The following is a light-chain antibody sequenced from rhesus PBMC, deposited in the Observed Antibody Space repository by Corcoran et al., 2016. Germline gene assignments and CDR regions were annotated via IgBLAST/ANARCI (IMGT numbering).Light chain of an antibody. CDR3: HQGNSDPLT. Sequence: DIQMSQSPPSLSSSAGDRATITCRASQDLRSYLTWYQQKPGSAPKVLIHHTNTLARGVPSRFSGSGSGTDFTLTVSSLQPDDFATCYYHQGNSDPLTFGGGTKV. CDR1: QDLRSY. CDR2: HTN. V-gene: IGKV1-32*04. J-gene: IGKJ4*01.